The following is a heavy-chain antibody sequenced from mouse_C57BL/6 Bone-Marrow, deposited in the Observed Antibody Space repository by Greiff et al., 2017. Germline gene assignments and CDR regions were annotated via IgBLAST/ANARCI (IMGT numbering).Heavy chain of an antibody. D-gene: IGHD2-3*01. V-gene: IGHV1-85*01. Sequence: VQLQESGPELVKPGASVKLSCKASGYTFTSYDINWVKQRPGQGLAWIGWIYPRAGSNKYNETFKGKATLTVDTSSSTAYKELHSLTSEDSAVYFCARRWLGFDYWGQGTTLTGSS. CDR2: IYPRAGSN. CDR1: GYTFTSYD. J-gene: IGHJ2*01. CDR3: ARRWLGFDY.